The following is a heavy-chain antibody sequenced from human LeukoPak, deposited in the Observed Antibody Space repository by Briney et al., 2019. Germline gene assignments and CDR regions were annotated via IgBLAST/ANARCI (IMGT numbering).Heavy chain of an antibody. CDR3: ALNSWSSYRYFDH. J-gene: IGHJ4*02. CDR1: GFTFSNYA. Sequence: PGGSLRLSCEGSGFTFSNYAMNWVRQAPGKGLEWVSGISGSGGSTYYVDSVKGRFTISRDNSKNTLYLQMNSLRAEDTAVYYCALNSWSSYRYFDHWGQGTLVTVSS. CDR2: ISGSGGST. D-gene: IGHD3-3*01. V-gene: IGHV3-23*01.